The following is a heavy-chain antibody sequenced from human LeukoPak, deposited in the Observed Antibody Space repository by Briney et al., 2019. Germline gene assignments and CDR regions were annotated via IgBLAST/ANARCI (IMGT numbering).Heavy chain of an antibody. V-gene: IGHV3-15*01. Sequence: GGSLRLSCAASAFTFSDVWMSWVRQAPGKGLEWVGRIRSKTDGGKTDYAAPVKGRFTISRDDSKNTLYLQMDSLKTEDTAVYYCTIPASGYSYGVLDSWGQGALVTVSS. CDR3: TIPASGYSYGVLDS. J-gene: IGHJ4*02. CDR2: IRSKTDGGKT. CDR1: AFTFSDVW. D-gene: IGHD5-18*01.